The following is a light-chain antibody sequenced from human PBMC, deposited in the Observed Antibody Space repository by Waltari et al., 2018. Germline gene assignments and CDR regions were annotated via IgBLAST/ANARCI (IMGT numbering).Light chain of an antibody. CDR2: QDT. Sequence: WYQQKAGQSPLLVIYQDTKRPSEIPERFSGSKSANAATLTITGTQAMDEADYYCQALGTGAWVFGGGTKLTVL. V-gene: IGLV3-1*01. CDR3: QALGTGAWV. J-gene: IGLJ3*02.